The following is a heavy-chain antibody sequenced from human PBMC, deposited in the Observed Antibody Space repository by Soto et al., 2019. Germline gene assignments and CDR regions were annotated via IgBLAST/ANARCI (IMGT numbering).Heavy chain of an antibody. D-gene: IGHD2-15*01. CDR2: MNPNSGNT. CDR3: ARTHRRYCSGGSCYSGLGY. J-gene: IGHJ4*02. CDR1: GYTFTSYD. V-gene: IGHV1-8*01. Sequence: ASVKVSCKASGYTFTSYDINWVRQATGQGLEWMGWMNPNSGNTGYAQKFQGRVTMTRNTSISTAYMELSSLRSEDTAVYYCARTHRRYCSGGSCYSGLGYWGQGTLVTVSS.